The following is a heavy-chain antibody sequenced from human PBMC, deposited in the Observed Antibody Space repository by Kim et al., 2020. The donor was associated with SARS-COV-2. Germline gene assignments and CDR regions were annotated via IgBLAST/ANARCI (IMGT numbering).Heavy chain of an antibody. J-gene: IGHJ6*02. V-gene: IGHV4-31*03. Sequence: SETLSLTCTVSGGSISSGGYYWSWIRQHPGKGLEWIGYIYYSGSTYYNPSLKSRVTISVDTSKNQFSLKLSSVTAADTAVYYCARQNSGWASYYYYYGMDGWGQGTTVTVSS. CDR3: ARQNSGWASYYYYYGMDG. D-gene: IGHD3-22*01. CDR1: GGSISSGGYY. CDR2: IYYSGST.